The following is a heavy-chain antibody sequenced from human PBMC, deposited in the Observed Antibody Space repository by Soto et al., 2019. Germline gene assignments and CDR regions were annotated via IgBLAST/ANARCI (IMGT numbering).Heavy chain of an antibody. Sequence: SETLSLTCTVSGGSITSGGYFWDWIRQPPGKGLEWIGTVHSTGGTYYSPSLRSRVTISVDTSKNLFSLKMTSASATDTAVYVCAKREDSSRFGGLDIWGQGAAVTVSS. CDR1: GGSITSGGYF. CDR2: VHSTGGT. D-gene: IGHD3-3*01. J-gene: IGHJ6*02. CDR3: AKREDSSRFGGLDI. V-gene: IGHV4-39*01.